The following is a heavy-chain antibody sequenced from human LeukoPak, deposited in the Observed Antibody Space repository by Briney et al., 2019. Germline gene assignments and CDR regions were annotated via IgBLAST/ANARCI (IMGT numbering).Heavy chain of an antibody. J-gene: IGHJ4*03. Sequence: PGGSLRLSCVGSGFGFSDAWMTWVRQAPGKGLEWIGRIKSKASGGTTSYAAPVTGRFTMSRDDSKSAVYLQMNSLGTEDTALYYCTTEFYNSGLNNGGQGSLVSVSS. CDR1: GFGFSDAW. V-gene: IGHV3-15*01. CDR3: TTEFYNSGLNN. D-gene: IGHD6-19*01. CDR2: IKSKASGGTT.